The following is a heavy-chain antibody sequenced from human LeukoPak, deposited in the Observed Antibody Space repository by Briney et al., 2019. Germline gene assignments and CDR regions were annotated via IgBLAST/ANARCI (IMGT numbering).Heavy chain of an antibody. CDR1: GGSISSSSYY. Sequence: SETLSLTCTVSGGSISSSSYYWGWIRQPPGKGLEWIGSIYYSGSTYYNPSLKSRVTISVDTSKNQFSLKLSSVTAADTAVYYCARTRKLVGATTWYNYYYYYMDVWGKGATVTISS. CDR3: ARTRKLVGATTWYNYYYYYMDV. D-gene: IGHD1-26*01. J-gene: IGHJ6*03. V-gene: IGHV4-39*07. CDR2: IYYSGST.